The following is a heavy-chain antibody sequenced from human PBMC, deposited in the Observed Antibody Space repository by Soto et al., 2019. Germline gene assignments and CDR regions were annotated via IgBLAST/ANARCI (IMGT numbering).Heavy chain of an antibody. CDR2: FIPVVAMA. J-gene: IGHJ6*02. Sequence: SVKVSCKTSGGTLSSFAISWVRQAPGQGLEWVGTFIPVVAMAKYGQNFQGRVTITADQSTNTLFMELSSLTYEDTAMYYCAKGHENYFYYGMDVWGQGTTVTVSS. CDR1: GGTLSSFA. CDR3: AKGHENYFYYGMDV. V-gene: IGHV1-69*04.